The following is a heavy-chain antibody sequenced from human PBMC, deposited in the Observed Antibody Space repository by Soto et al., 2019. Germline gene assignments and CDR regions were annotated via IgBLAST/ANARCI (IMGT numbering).Heavy chain of an antibody. D-gene: IGHD2-15*01. CDR1: GFTFSSYC. CDR3: AKDPYGRGGSCSGNWFDP. Sequence: GGSLRLSCAASGFTFSSYCMSWVRQAPGKGLEWVAAISGDGGGKYYVDSVKGRFTISRDNSKNTLYLQMNSLRAEDTAVYYCAKDPYGRGGSCSGNWFDPWGQGTLVTVSS. V-gene: IGHV3-23*01. J-gene: IGHJ5*02. CDR2: ISGDGGGK.